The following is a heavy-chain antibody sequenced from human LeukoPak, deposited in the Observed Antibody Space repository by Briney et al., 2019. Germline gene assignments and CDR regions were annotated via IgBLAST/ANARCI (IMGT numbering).Heavy chain of an antibody. Sequence: GGSLRLSCAVSGFTFSNYWMYWVRQAPGKRLVWVARINSDGSSTTYADSVEGRFTISRDNTKSMLHLQMHSLRVDDSAVYFCTRTTTTADRYFDLWGRGTLVTVSS. CDR3: TRTTTTADRYFDL. V-gene: IGHV3-74*01. D-gene: IGHD1-1*01. J-gene: IGHJ2*01. CDR1: GFTFSNYW. CDR2: INSDGSST.